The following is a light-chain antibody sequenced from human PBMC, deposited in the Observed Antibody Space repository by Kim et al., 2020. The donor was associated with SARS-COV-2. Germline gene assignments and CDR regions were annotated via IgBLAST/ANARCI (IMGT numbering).Light chain of an antibody. J-gene: IGLJ3*02. CDR2: EDN. V-gene: IGLV6-57*03. CDR1: SGSIASNY. CDR3: QSYDSSNWV. Sequence: GKTVTISCTRSSGSIASNYVQWYQQRPGSAPTTVIYEDNQRPSGLPDRFSGSIDSSSNSASLTISGLKTEDEADYYCQSYDSSNWVFGGGTQLTVL.